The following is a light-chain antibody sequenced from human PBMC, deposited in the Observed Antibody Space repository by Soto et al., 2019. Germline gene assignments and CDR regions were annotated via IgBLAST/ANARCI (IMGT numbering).Light chain of an antibody. V-gene: IGKV1-33*01. CDR3: QQYDNLLRT. CDR1: QDISTY. Sequence: DIQMTQSPSSLSASVGDRVTITCQASQDISTYLNWYQQKPGKAPKLLIYDASKLETGVPSRFSGSGSRTDFTFTISSLQPEDIATYYCQQYDNLLRTFGQGTKLEI. CDR2: DAS. J-gene: IGKJ2*01.